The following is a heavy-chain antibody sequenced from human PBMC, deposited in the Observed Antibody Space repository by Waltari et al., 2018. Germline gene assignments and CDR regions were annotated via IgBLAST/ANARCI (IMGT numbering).Heavy chain of an antibody. CDR1: GGSISSYY. CDR2: IYYSGST. CDR3: ARGNYDFWSGRSRYFDY. Sequence: QVQLQESGPGLVKPSETLSLTCTVSGGSISSYYWSWIRQPPGKGLEWIGYIYYSGSTNYNPSLKSRVTISVDTSKNQFSLKLSSVTAADTAVYYCARGNYDFWSGRSRYFDYWGQGTLVTVSP. D-gene: IGHD3-3*01. J-gene: IGHJ4*02. V-gene: IGHV4-59*01.